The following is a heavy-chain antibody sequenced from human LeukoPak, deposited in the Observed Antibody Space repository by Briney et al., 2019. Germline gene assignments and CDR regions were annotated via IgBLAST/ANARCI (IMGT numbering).Heavy chain of an antibody. CDR3: ARDPSTYGGYGYYFDY. J-gene: IGHJ4*02. CDR1: GGSISSYY. V-gene: IGHV4-59*01. Sequence: SETLSLTCTVSGGSISSYYWSWIRQPPGKGLEWIGNMYYSGSTNYNPSLKSRVTISVDTSKNQFSLKLYSVTAADTAVYYCARDPSTYGGYGYYFDYWGQGTLVTVSS. D-gene: IGHD5-12*01. CDR2: MYYSGST.